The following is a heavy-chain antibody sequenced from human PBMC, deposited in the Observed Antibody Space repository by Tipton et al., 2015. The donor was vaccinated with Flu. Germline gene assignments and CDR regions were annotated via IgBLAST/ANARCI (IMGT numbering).Heavy chain of an antibody. Sequence: TLSLTCTVSGGSMSDYYWTWIRQPPGKGLEWIGYTYYRGITDYNPSLKSRVTMSVDTSKNQLSLKLNSVTAADTAVYYCAGLFDLSAHFPPDWFDSWGQGTLVTVSS. D-gene: IGHD3/OR15-3a*01. CDR1: GGSMSDYY. V-gene: IGHV4-59*08. CDR3: AGLFDLSAHFPPDWFDS. CDR2: TYYRGIT. J-gene: IGHJ5*01.